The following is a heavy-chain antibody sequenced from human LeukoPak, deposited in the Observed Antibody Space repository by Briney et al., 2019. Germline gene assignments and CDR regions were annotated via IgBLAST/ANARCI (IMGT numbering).Heavy chain of an antibody. CDR2: INHSGST. CDR1: GGSFSGYY. Sequence: SETLSLTCAVYGGSFSGYYWSWIRQPPGKGLEWIGEINHSGSTNYNPSLKSRVTISVDTSKNQFSLKLSSVTAADTAVYYCARTHYDFWSGYYFDYWGQGTLVTVSS. V-gene: IGHV4-34*01. D-gene: IGHD3-3*01. CDR3: ARTHYDFWSGYYFDY. J-gene: IGHJ4*02.